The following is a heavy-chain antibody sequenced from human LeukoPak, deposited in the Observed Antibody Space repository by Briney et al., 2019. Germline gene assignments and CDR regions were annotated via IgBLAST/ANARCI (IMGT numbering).Heavy chain of an antibody. V-gene: IGHV1-46*01. CDR3: ARDLVTYGDMAY. CDR1: GHTFSSYY. Sequence: ASVKVSCKASGHTFSSYYLHWVRQAPGQGLEWMGIINPGGGGTSYAQKFQGRVIMTRDTSTSTFYMDLSSLRSQDTAMYYCARDLVTYGDMAYWGQGTLVTVSS. D-gene: IGHD4-17*01. J-gene: IGHJ4*02. CDR2: INPGGGGT.